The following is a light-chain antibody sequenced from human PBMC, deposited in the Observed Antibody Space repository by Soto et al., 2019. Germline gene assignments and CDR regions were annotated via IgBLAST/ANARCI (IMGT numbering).Light chain of an antibody. CDR2: GAS. Sequence: DIVLTQSPGTLSLSPGERATISCRASQIISSTYLGWYHQKPGQAHMLLISGASRRATVIPDRFSGSGAGTDFPLTISRLAPEDFAVYYCQHYGTSLYTFGQGTKLEIK. CDR1: QIISSTY. CDR3: QHYGTSLYT. J-gene: IGKJ2*01. V-gene: IGKV3-20*01.